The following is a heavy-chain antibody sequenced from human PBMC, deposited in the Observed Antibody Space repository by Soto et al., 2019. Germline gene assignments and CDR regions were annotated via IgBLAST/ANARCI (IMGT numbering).Heavy chain of an antibody. Sequence: SEPLSLTCSVSGDSISNSRFYWAWIRQPPGEGLEWIGSIYHTGNAYYNPSLKSRVTISVDTSKNQFSLKLTSVTAADAALYYCVREFFDSSDYTRNWFDPWGQGTLVTVSS. CDR3: VREFFDSSDYTRNWFDP. CDR1: GDSISNSRFY. D-gene: IGHD3-22*01. CDR2: IYHTGNA. V-gene: IGHV4-39*01. J-gene: IGHJ5*02.